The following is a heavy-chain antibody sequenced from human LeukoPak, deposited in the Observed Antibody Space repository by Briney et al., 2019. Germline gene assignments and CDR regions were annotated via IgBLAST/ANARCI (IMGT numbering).Heavy chain of an antibody. CDR2: IYSGGTT. CDR3: ATTTVTTFYYYYGMDV. D-gene: IGHD4-17*01. V-gene: IGHV3-53*01. Sequence: ETLSLTCTVSGFTVSSNYMSWVRQAPGKGLEWVSIIYSGGTTYYADSEKGRFTISRDNSKNTLYLQMNSLRAEDTAVYYCATTTVTTFYYYYGMDVWGQGTTVTVSS. J-gene: IGHJ6*02. CDR1: GFTVSSNY.